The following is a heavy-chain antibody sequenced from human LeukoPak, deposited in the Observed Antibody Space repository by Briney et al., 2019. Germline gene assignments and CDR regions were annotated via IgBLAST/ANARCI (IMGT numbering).Heavy chain of an antibody. CDR1: GGTFSSYA. D-gene: IGHD5-18*01. V-gene: IGHV1-69*05. CDR2: IIPIFGTA. J-gene: IGHJ6*03. CDR3: ARDTAMVWGPYYYYYYMDV. Sequence: GASVKVSCKASGGTFSSYAISWVRQAPGQGLEWMGRIIPIFGTANYAQEFQGRVTITTDESTSTAYMELSSLRSEDTAVYYCARDTAMVWGPYYYYYYMDVWGKGTTVTVSS.